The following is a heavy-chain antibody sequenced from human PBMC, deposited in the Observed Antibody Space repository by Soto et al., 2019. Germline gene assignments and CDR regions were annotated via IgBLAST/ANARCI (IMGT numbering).Heavy chain of an antibody. CDR3: AKDASLPYRYCSGGSCSFFDY. D-gene: IGHD2-15*01. V-gene: IGHV3-23*01. Sequence: EVQLLESGGGLVQPGGSLRLSCAASGFTFSSYAMSWVRQAPGKGLEWVSAISGSGGSTYYAYSVKGRFTISRDNSKNTLYLQMNSLRAEDTAVYYCAKDASLPYRYCSGGSCSFFDYWGQGTLVTVSS. J-gene: IGHJ4*02. CDR2: ISGSGGST. CDR1: GFTFSSYA.